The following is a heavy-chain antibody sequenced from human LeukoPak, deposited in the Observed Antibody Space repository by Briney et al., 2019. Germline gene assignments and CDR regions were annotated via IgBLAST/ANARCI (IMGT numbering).Heavy chain of an antibody. CDR3: ARDRSSVWGLGY. Sequence: PGGSLRLSCAASGFTVSSNYMSWVRQAPGKGLEWVSVIYSGGSTYYADSVKGRFIISRDNSKNTLYLQMNSLRAEDTAVYYCARDRSSVWGLGYWGQGTLVTVSS. J-gene: IGHJ4*02. CDR2: IYSGGST. V-gene: IGHV3-53*01. CDR1: GFTVSSNY. D-gene: IGHD6-19*01.